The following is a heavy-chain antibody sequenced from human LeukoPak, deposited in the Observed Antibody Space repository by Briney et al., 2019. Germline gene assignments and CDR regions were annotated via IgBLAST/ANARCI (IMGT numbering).Heavy chain of an antibody. Sequence: PGGSLRLSFAASGFTFSSYSMNWVRQAPGKGLEWVSSISSSSSYIYYADSVKGRFTISRDNAKNSLYLQMNSLRAEDTAVYYCARDSLRYFDWRTTETPDYWGQGTLVTVSS. V-gene: IGHV3-21*01. D-gene: IGHD3-9*01. CDR2: ISSSSSYI. CDR1: GFTFSSYS. J-gene: IGHJ4*02. CDR3: ARDSLRYFDWRTTETPDY.